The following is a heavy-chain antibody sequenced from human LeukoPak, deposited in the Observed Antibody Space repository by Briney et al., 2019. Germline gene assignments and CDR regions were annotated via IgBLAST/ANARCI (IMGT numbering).Heavy chain of an antibody. J-gene: IGHJ1*01. CDR1: GASVSSDY. Sequence: SETLSLTCTVSGASVSSDYWTWIRQTPGKGLEWLGYIYDSGRTDYNPSLRSRATISVDTAMNQFSVKLRSVTAADTAVYFCAGRGQRYLRQWGQGMLIGVSS. CDR3: AGRGQRYLRQ. V-gene: IGHV4-4*08. CDR2: IYDSGRT.